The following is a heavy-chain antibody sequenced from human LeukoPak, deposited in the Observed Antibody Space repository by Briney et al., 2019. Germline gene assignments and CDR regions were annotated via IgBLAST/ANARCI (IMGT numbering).Heavy chain of an antibody. CDR1: GYTFTGYY. D-gene: IGHD3-10*01. CDR3: ARGDSGSYYLTFDY. V-gene: IGHV1-2*04. Sequence: ASVKVSCKVSGYTFTGYYMHWVRQAPGQGLEWMGWINPNSGGTNYAQKFQGWVTMTRDTSISTAYMELSRLRSDDTAVYYCARGDSGSYYLTFDYWGQGTLGTVSS. J-gene: IGHJ4*02. CDR2: INPNSGGT.